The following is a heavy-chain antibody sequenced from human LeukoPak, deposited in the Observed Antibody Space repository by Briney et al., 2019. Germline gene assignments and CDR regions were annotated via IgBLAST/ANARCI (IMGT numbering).Heavy chain of an antibody. CDR2: ISSSSSYI. Sequence: GGSLRLSCAASGFTFSSYSMNWVRQAPGKGLEWVSSISSSSSYIYYADSVKGRFTISRYNSKNTLYLQMNSLRAEDTAVYYCAKDNAYYYADYWGQGTLVTVSS. V-gene: IGHV3-21*01. CDR3: AKDNAYYYADY. J-gene: IGHJ4*02. CDR1: GFTFSSYS. D-gene: IGHD3-10*01.